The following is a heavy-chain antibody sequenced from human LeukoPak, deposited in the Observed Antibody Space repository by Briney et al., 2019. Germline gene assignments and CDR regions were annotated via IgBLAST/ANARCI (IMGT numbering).Heavy chain of an antibody. CDR1: GGSISSYY. J-gene: IGHJ3*02. D-gene: IGHD3-9*01. V-gene: IGHV4-59*01. CDR3: ARASRGLRYFDWLGDAFDI. CDR2: IYYSGST. Sequence: SETLSLTCTVSGGSISSYYWSWIRQPPGKGLEWIGYIYYSGSTNYNPSLKSRATISVDTSKNQFSLKLSSVTAADTAVYYCARASRGLRYFDWLGDAFDIWGQGTMVTVSS.